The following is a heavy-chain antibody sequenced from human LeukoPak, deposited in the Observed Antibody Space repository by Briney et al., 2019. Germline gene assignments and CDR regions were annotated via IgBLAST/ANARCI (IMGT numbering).Heavy chain of an antibody. Sequence: GGSLRLSCVASGFTFNNYAMTWVRQAPGKGLEWVSAISGSGGSTYYADSVKGRFTISRDNSKNTLYLQMNSLRAEDTAVYYCAKVRLPYGSGSYSFDYWGQGTLVTVSS. CDR3: AKVRLPYGSGSYSFDY. V-gene: IGHV3-23*01. CDR1: GFTFNNYA. CDR2: ISGSGGST. D-gene: IGHD3-10*01. J-gene: IGHJ4*02.